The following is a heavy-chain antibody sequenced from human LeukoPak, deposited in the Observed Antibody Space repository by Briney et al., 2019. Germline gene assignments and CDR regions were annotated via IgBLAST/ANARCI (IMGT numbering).Heavy chain of an antibody. V-gene: IGHV3-23*01. CDR3: AKVLAPLSPTSYYYYGMDV. J-gene: IGHJ6*02. CDR1: GFTFSNYA. Sequence: GGSLRLSCETSGFTFSNYAMSWVRQAPGRGLEWVSGISYGDGGTYYADSVKGRFTISRDNSKNTLYLQMNSLRAEDTAVYYCAKVLAPLSPTSYYYYGMDVWGQGTTVTVSS. CDR2: ISYGDGGT.